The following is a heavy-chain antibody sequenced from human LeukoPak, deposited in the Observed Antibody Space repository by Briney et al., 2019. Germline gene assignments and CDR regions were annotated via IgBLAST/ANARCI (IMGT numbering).Heavy chain of an antibody. CDR2: ISYDGSNK. CDR1: GFTFSSYG. V-gene: IGHV3-30*18. CDR3: AKSVVVITFRFDD. Sequence: GGSLRLSCAASGFTFSSYGMHWVRQAPGKGLEWVAVISYDGSNKYYADSVKGRFTISRDNSKNMVYLQMNSLRADDTAVYYCAKSVVVITFRFDDWGQGALVTVSS. D-gene: IGHD2-15*01. J-gene: IGHJ4*02.